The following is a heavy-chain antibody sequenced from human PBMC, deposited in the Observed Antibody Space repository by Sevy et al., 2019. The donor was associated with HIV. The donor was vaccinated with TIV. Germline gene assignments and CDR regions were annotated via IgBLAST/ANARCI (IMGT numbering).Heavy chain of an antibody. CDR3: TTDGFLITMVRGVIIKGTFDY. D-gene: IGHD3-10*01. V-gene: IGHV3-15*01. CDR2: IKSKTDGGTT. Sequence: GGSLRLSCAASGFTFSNAWMSWVRQAPGKGLEWVGRIKSKTDGGTTDYAAPVKGRFTISRDDSKNTLYLQMNSLKTEDTAVYYCTTDGFLITMVRGVIIKGTFDYWGQRTLVTVSS. J-gene: IGHJ4*02. CDR1: GFTFSNAW.